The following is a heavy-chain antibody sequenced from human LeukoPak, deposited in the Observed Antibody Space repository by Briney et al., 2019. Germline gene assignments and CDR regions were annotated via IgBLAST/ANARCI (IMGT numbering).Heavy chain of an antibody. V-gene: IGHV3-23*01. Sequence: QAGGSLRLSCAASGFTFSSYAMSWVRQAPGKGLEWVSTISGGGTSTYYADSVKGRFTISRDNSKNTLYLQMNSLRAEDTAIYYCTKTYYYDTSGRAFDYWGLGTLVTVSS. CDR2: ISGGGTST. J-gene: IGHJ4*02. CDR3: TKTYYYDTSGRAFDY. CDR1: GFTFSSYA. D-gene: IGHD3-22*01.